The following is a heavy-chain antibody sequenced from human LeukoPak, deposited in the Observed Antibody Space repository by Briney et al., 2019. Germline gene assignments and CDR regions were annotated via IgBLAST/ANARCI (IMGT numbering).Heavy chain of an antibody. Sequence: GGSLRLSCAASGFTFSTYSVTWVRQGPGKGLEWVSSIYNSGAKTFYADSVKGRFTISRDNSKNTLYLQMNSLRVEDTAVYYCAKDVAPDSGWDLDYWGQGTLVTVSS. D-gene: IGHD6-19*01. J-gene: IGHJ4*02. CDR1: GFTFSTYS. V-gene: IGHV3-23*01. CDR2: IYNSGAKT. CDR3: AKDVAPDSGWDLDY.